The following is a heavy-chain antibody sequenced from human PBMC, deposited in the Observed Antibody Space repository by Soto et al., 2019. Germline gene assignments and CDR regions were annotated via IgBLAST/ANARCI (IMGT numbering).Heavy chain of an antibody. Sequence: NPSETLSLTCTVSGGSMSSYCWSWIRQPAGKGLEWIGRIYSSGSTDYNPSLKSRVTMSIDTSKSQFSLNLSSVTAADTAVYFCARVKTVDYYGMGVWGQGTTVTVSS. V-gene: IGHV4-4*07. J-gene: IGHJ6*02. CDR2: IYSSGST. CDR1: GGSMSSYC. CDR3: ARVKTVDYYGMGV.